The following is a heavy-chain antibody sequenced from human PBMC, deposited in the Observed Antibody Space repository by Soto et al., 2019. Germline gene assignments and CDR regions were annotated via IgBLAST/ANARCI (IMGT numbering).Heavy chain of an antibody. D-gene: IGHD5-12*01. V-gene: IGHV3-30*18. CDR3: AKENSGSDYFDY. CDR1: GFTFSSYG. Sequence: QVQLVESGGGVVQPGRSLRLSCAASGFTFSSYGMHWVRQAPGKGLEWVAVISYDGSNKYYADSVKGRFTISRDNSKNTLYLQMNSLRAEDTAVYYCAKENSGSDYFDYLGQGTLVTVSS. J-gene: IGHJ4*02. CDR2: ISYDGSNK.